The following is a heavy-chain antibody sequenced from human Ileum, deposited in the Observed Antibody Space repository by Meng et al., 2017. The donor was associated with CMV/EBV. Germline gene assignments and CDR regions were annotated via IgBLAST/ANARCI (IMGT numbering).Heavy chain of an antibody. J-gene: IGHJ4*02. D-gene: IGHD1-26*01. CDR2: IDTSTGHP. V-gene: IGHV7-4-1*02. CDR1: GYTFTYNN. CDR3: ARDGLSGRYFDY. Sequence: SCKTSGYTFTYNNIIWVRQAPGQGPEWMGWIDTSTGHPTYAPGFTGRFVFSLDISVNTAYLQISSLKAEDTAVYYCARDGLSGRYFDYWGQGTLVTVSS.